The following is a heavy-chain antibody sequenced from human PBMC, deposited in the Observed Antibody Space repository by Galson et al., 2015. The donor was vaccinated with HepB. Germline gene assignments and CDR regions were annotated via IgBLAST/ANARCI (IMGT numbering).Heavy chain of an antibody. J-gene: IGHJ5*02. V-gene: IGHV3-33*08. CDR3: ARDWAPVFSGSYLQGWFDP. D-gene: IGHD3-10*01. CDR1: GFTFSSYG. Sequence: SLRLSCAASGFTFSSYGMHWVRQAPGKGLKWVAVIWYDGSNKYYAESVKGRFTISRDNSKKTLYLQMNSLRAEDTAVYYCARDWAPVFSGSYLQGWFDPWGQGTLVAVSS. CDR2: IWYDGSNK.